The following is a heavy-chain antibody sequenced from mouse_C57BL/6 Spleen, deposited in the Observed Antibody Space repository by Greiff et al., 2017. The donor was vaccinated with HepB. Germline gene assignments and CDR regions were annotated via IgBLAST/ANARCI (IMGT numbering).Heavy chain of an antibody. J-gene: IGHJ3*01. CDR1: GYAFTNYL. CDR2: INPGSGGT. D-gene: IGHD1-1*01. CDR3: AREDGSTEFAY. V-gene: IGHV1-54*01. Sequence: QVQLQQSGAELVRPGPSVKVSCKASGYAFTNYLIEWVKQRPGQGLEWIGVINPGSGGTNYNEKFKGKATLTADKSSSTAYMQLSSLTSEDSAVYCCAREDGSTEFAYWGQGTLVTVSA.